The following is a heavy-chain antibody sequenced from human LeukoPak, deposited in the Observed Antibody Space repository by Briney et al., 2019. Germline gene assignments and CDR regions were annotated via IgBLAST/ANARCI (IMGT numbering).Heavy chain of an antibody. CDR2: ISHDGSNK. CDR1: GFTFTSYA. V-gene: IGHV3-30*04. Sequence: PGGSLRLSCAASGFTFTSYAMHWVRQAPGKGLEWVALISHDGSNKDYGDSVKGRFTISRDNSKNTLYLQMNSLKPEDTAVYYCAREGVVGAILGYWGQGSLVTVSP. CDR3: AREGVVGAILGY. D-gene: IGHD1-26*01. J-gene: IGHJ4*02.